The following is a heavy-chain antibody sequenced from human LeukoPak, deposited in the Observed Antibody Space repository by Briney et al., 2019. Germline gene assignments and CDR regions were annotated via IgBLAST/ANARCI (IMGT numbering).Heavy chain of an antibody. Sequence: PGGFLRLSCAASGFTFSSYSMSWVRQAPGKGLEWVGRIKSTTVDATPEYAAPVKGRFTISRDDLKNTVYLQMNTLKTEDTAVYYCTTGPGNSGYWGQGTLVTVSS. CDR2: IKSTTVDATP. D-gene: IGHD4-23*01. J-gene: IGHJ4*02. CDR3: TTGPGNSGY. CDR1: GFTFSSYS. V-gene: IGHV3-15*01.